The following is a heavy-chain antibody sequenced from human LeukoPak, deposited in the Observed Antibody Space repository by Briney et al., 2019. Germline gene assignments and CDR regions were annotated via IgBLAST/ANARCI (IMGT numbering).Heavy chain of an antibody. CDR1: RYTFTAYF. D-gene: IGHD1-7*01. CDR3: ARGRVFSGTTAPCDY. CDR2: INPNSGGP. Sequence: ASVRVSSMTSRYTFTAYFMHRVPQAPGQGLEWMGWINPNSGGPIYAQTFQGRVTMSRDTSLSTAYMELSSLEFDDTAVYFCARGRVFSGTTAPCDYWGQGTLVTVTS. V-gene: IGHV1-2*02. J-gene: IGHJ4*02.